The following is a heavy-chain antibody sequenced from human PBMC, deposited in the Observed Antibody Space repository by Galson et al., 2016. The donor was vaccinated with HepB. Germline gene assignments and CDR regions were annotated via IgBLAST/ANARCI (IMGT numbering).Heavy chain of an antibody. V-gene: IGHV4-31*03. CDR3: AREQYYNFWSGGVDV. J-gene: IGHJ6*02. D-gene: IGHD3-3*01. CDR1: GGSISSGGYY. CDR2: IYYSGST. Sequence: TLSLTCTVSGGSISSGGYYWSWIRQHPGKGLEWIGYIYYSGSTYYNPSLKSRVTISVDTSKNQFSLKLSSVTAADTAVYHCAREQYYNFWSGGVDVWGQGTTVTVSS.